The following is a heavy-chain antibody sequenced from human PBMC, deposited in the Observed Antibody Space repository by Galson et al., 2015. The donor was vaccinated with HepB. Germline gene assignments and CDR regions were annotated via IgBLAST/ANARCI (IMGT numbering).Heavy chain of an antibody. Sequence: ITVSSNYMSWVRQAPGKGLEWVSVIYSGGRTYYADSVKGRFTISRDNSKNTLYLQMNSLRAEDTAVYYCAGDIGDCSSTTCLDYWGQGTLVTVSS. J-gene: IGHJ4*02. V-gene: IGHV3-66*01. CDR2: IYSGGRT. CDR3: AGDIGDCSSTTCLDY. D-gene: IGHD2-2*01. CDR1: ITVSSNY.